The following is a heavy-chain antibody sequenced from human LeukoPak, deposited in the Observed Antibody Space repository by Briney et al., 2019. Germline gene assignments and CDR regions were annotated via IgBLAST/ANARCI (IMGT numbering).Heavy chain of an antibody. CDR2: INHSGST. CDR3: ARLYPPRRYYFDC. J-gene: IGHJ4*02. V-gene: IGHV4-39*07. CDR1: RGSISSSNNY. Sequence: PSETRSLTCTVSRGSISSSNNYWGWVRQPPGKGRQWIASINHSGSTNYNPSLKSRVTISVDTSKNQFSLKLSSVTAADTAVYYCARLYPPRRYYFDCWGQGTLVTVSS. D-gene: IGHD2-2*02.